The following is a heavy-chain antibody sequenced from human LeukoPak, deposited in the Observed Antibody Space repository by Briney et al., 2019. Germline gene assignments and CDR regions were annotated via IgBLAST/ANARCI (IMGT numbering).Heavy chain of an antibody. CDR2: IYYSGST. CDR1: GGSISSGGYY. CDR3: ARAKDPNRWLQVGQGGEYYFDY. Sequence: PSETLSLTCTVSGGSISSGGYYWSWIRQHPGKGLEWIGYIYYSGSTYYNPSLKSRVTISVETSKNQFSLKLSSVTAADTAVYYCARAKDPNRWLQVGQGGEYYFDYWGQGTLVTVSS. V-gene: IGHV4-31*03. J-gene: IGHJ4*02. D-gene: IGHD5-24*01.